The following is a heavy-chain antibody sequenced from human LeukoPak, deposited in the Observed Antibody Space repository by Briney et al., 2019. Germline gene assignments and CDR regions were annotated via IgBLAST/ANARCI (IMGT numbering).Heavy chain of an antibody. CDR1: GGTFSSYA. Sequence: GASVKVSCKASGGTFSSYAISWVRQAPGQGLEWMGGIIPIFGTANYAQKFQARVTITADESTSTAYMELSSLRSEDTAVYYCARSRGLELLRFDYWGQGTLVTVSS. D-gene: IGHD1-7*01. V-gene: IGHV1-69*13. CDR3: ARSRGLELLRFDY. CDR2: IIPIFGTA. J-gene: IGHJ4*02.